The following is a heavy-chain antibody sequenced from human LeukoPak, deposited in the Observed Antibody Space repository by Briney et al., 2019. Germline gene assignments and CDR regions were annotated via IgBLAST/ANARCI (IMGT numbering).Heavy chain of an antibody. CDR3: ARFRARGDIVVVPAASDAFDI. J-gene: IGHJ3*02. CDR2: IYYSGST. V-gene: IGHV4-39*01. D-gene: IGHD2-2*01. Sequence: SETLSLTCTVSGGSFSSSSYYWGWFRQPPGTGLEWIGSIYYSGSTYYNPSLKSRVTISVDTSKNQFSLKLSSVTAADTAVYYCARFRARGDIVVVPAASDAFDIWGQGTMVTVSS. CDR1: GGSFSSSSYY.